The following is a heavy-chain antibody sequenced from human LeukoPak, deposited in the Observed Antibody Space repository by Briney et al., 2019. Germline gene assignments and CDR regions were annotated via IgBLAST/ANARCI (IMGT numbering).Heavy chain of an antibody. V-gene: IGHV4-31*03. CDR2: IYYSWST. D-gene: IGHD3-10*01. Sequence: SETLSLTCTVSGGSISSGGYYWSWIRQHPGKGLEWIGYIYYSWSTYYNPSLKSRVTISVDTSKNQFSLKLSSVTAADTAVYYCARFLEQLVPDGSGPFNWFDPWGQGTLVTVSS. CDR1: GGSISSGGYY. J-gene: IGHJ5*02. CDR3: ARFLEQLVPDGSGPFNWFDP.